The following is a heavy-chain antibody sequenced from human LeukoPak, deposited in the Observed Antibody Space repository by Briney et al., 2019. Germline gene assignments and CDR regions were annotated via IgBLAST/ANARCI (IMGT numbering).Heavy chain of an antibody. J-gene: IGHJ4*02. CDR3: ARLSDY. CDR1: GGAISNDNFY. CDR2: INYSGIT. V-gene: IGHV4-39*01. Sequence: SETLSLTCTVSGGAISNDNFYWGWIRQPPGNGLEWIGSINYSGITYYNPSLKSRVTISLDTSKTQFSLKLSSVTAADTAVYYCARLSDYWSQGTLVTVSS.